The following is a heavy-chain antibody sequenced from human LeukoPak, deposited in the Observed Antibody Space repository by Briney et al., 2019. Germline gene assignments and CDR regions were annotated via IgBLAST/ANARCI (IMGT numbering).Heavy chain of an antibody. J-gene: IGHJ4*02. CDR3: AKILPDTVTADY. Sequence: GGSLRLSCVASGFSFTGYWMHWVRQAPGKGLEWVSRVNSDGTTTYADSVKGRFTISRDNSKNTLYLQMNSLRAEDTAVYYCAKILPDTVTADYWGQGTLVTVSS. CDR1: GFSFTGYW. CDR2: VNSDGTT. D-gene: IGHD4-11*01. V-gene: IGHV3-74*01.